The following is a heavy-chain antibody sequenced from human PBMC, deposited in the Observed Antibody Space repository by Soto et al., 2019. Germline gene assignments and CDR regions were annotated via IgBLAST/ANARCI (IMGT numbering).Heavy chain of an antibody. D-gene: IGHD2-15*01. CDR1: GGTFSSYA. V-gene: IGHV1-69*11. CDR2: IIPFIGTA. CDR3: ARVVMPKVTAYYYYGMDV. Sequence: SVKVSCKASGGTFSSYAISWVRQAPGQGLEWMGRIIPFIGTANYAQKFQGRVTITADESTSTAYMELTSLRSEDTAVYYCARVVMPKVTAYYYYGMDVWGQGTTVTVSS. J-gene: IGHJ6*02.